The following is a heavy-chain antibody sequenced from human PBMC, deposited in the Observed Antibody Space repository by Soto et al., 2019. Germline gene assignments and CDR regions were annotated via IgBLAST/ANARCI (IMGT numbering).Heavy chain of an antibody. CDR2: IFHSGIT. V-gene: IGHV4-59*01. J-gene: IGHJ5*01. D-gene: IGHD3-22*01. CDR1: GGSFSNDY. Sequence: QVQLQESGPGLVKPSETLSLSCFTSGGSFSNDYWTWIRQSPGKGLEWIGYIFHSGITDYNPSVKSRVTISIDKSRNLFSLNLTSVTAADTAVYYCARDRYFYDSRGYYRTLDSWGQGTLVTVSS. CDR3: ARDRYFYDSRGYYRTLDS.